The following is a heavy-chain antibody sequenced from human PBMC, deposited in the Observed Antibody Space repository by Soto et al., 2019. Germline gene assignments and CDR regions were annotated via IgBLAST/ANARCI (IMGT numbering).Heavy chain of an antibody. CDR2: IYWDGDV. Sequence: AGPTLVNPTQTLTLTCTFSGFSLTANGVGVAWFRQPPGKALEWLALIYWDGDVRYSPSLRSRITITKDTSKDQVFLTLTTLDTVDTGTYYCAHTLVSTGAWFDTCGKG. D-gene: IGHD2-21*01. J-gene: IGHJ5*02. CDR3: AHTLVSTGAWFDT. CDR1: GFSLTANGVG. V-gene: IGHV2-5*02.